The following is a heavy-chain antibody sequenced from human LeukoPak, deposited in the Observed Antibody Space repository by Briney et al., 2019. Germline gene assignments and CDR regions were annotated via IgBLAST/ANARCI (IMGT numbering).Heavy chain of an antibody. CDR3: AGETEGVTAYFDY. J-gene: IGHJ4*02. D-gene: IGHD5-18*01. CDR1: GFTFSSYG. V-gene: IGHV3-33*08. CDR2: IWYDGSNK. Sequence: GGSQRLSCAASGFTFSSYGMHWVRQAPGKGLEWVAVIWYDGSNKYYGDSVKGRFTISRDNSKNTLYLQMNSLRAEDTAVYYCAGETEGVTAYFDYWGQGTLVTVSS.